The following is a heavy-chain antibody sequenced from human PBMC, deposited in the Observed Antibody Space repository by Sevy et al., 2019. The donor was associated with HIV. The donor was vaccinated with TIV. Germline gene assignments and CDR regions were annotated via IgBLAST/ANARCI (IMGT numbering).Heavy chain of an antibody. D-gene: IGHD2-2*03. J-gene: IGHJ4*02. V-gene: IGHV4-38-2*02. CDR3: ARGSQPINYDENGYYDY. Sequence: SETLSLTCTVSGYSISSGYYWGWIRQTRGKGLEWLELISHRGKTHYNPSLKSRVTISVDTSKNQFSLRLNSVTAADTAVFYCARGSQPINYDENGYYDYWGQGTLVTVSS. CDR1: GYSISSGYY. CDR2: ISHRGKT.